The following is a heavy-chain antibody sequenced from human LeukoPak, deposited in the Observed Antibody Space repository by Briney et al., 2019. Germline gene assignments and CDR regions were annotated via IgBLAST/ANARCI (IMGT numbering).Heavy chain of an antibody. Sequence: GGSLRLSCAASGFTFSTYEMNWVRQAPGKGLEWVSSISSSSSYIYYADSVKGRFTISRDNAKNSLYLQMNSLRAEDTAVYYCARDRATYYYGSGSELIWGQGTLVTVSS. CDR1: GFTFSTYE. CDR2: ISSSSSYI. V-gene: IGHV3-21*01. CDR3: ARDRATYYYGSGSELI. D-gene: IGHD3-10*01. J-gene: IGHJ4*02.